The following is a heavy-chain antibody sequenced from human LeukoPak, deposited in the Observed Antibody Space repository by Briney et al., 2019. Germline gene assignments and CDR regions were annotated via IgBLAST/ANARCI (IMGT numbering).Heavy chain of an antibody. CDR3: ARVPAATRYYYYYMDV. Sequence: SQTLSLTCAISGDSASSNSAAWNWIRQSPSRGLEWLGRTYYRSKWYNDYAVSVKSRITINPDTSKNQFSLKLSSVTAADTAVYYCARVPAATRYYYYYMDVWGKGTTVTVSS. CDR2: TYYRSKWYN. D-gene: IGHD2-2*01. V-gene: IGHV6-1*01. CDR1: GDSASSNSAA. J-gene: IGHJ6*03.